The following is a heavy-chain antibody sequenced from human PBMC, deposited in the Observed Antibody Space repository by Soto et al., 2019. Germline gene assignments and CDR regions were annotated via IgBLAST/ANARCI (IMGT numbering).Heavy chain of an antibody. D-gene: IGHD3-3*01. V-gene: IGHV3-7*01. Sequence: GGSLRLSCAASGFTFSSYWMSWVRQAPGKGLEWVANIKQDGSEKYYVDSVKGRFTISRDNAKNSLYLQMNSLRAEDTAVYYCARDLFGVGIMGGMDVRGQGTTVTVSS. CDR2: IKQDGSEK. CDR3: ARDLFGVGIMGGMDV. CDR1: GFTFSSYW. J-gene: IGHJ6*02.